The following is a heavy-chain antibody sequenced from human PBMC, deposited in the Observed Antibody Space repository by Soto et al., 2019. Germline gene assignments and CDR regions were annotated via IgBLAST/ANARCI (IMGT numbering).Heavy chain of an antibody. D-gene: IGHD6-19*01. CDR2: ISYDGSNK. CDR1: GFTFSSYG. V-gene: IGHV3-30*18. CDR3: AKDCEIAVAGRADYYYYGMDV. Sequence: QVQLVESGGGVVQPGRSLRLSCAASGFTFSSYGMHWVRQAPGKGLEWVAVISYDGSNKYYADSVKGRFTISSDNSKNTMYLQMNSLRAEDTAVYYCAKDCEIAVAGRADYYYYGMDVWGQGTTVTVSS. J-gene: IGHJ6*02.